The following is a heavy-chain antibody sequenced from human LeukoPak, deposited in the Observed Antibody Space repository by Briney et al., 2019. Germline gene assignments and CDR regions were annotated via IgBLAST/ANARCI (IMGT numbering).Heavy chain of an antibody. D-gene: IGHD3-22*01. J-gene: IGHJ4*02. CDR2: ISSSRSYR. V-gene: IGHV3-21*01. CDR3: AMMYDSSCYDRDY. CDR1: GFTFRSYS. Sequence: GGSLRLSCAASGFTFRSYSMNWVRQARGEGLEGVSSISSSRSYRYYAVSVKRRFTISRDIDKHSQYLQMNGMRADDTAVYCCAMMYDSSCYDRDYWGQGTLVTVSS.